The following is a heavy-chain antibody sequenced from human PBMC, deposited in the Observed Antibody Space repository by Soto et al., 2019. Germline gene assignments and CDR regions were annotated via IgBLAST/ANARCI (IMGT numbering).Heavy chain of an antibody. CDR1: GYTFSNYD. CDR2: MSPNSGRT. Sequence: QVQLVQSGAEVKKPGASVKVSCKASGYTFSNYDSNWVRQATGQGLEWMGWMSPNSGRTGYAQKFQGRVTMTRNTSSSTAYMKLSSLRSEDTAVSYCARGKRYTNDYWGQGTLVTVSS. J-gene: IGHJ4*02. D-gene: IGHD2-2*02. CDR3: ARGKRYTNDY. V-gene: IGHV1-8*01.